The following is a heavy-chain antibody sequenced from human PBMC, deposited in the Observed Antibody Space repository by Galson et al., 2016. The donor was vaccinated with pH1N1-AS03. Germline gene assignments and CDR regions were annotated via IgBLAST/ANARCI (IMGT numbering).Heavy chain of an antibody. V-gene: IGHV2-70*01. J-gene: IGHJ5*02. CDR3: ARYFYGDYSNWFGP. D-gene: IGHD4-17*01. CDR1: GFSLSTSGMC. Sequence: PALVKPTQTLTLTCTFSGFSLSTSGMCVSWIRQPPGKTLEWLALIDWDDDKYYSTSLKTRLTISKDTSKSQVVLTMTNMDPVDTAMYYCARYFYGDYSNWFGPWGQGALVTVSS. CDR2: IDWDDDK.